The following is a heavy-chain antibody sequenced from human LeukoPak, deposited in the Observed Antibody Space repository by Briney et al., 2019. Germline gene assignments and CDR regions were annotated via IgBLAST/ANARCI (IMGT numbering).Heavy chain of an antibody. CDR2: INHSGST. D-gene: IGHD1-7*01. V-gene: IGHV4-34*01. J-gene: IGHJ4*02. Sequence: DPSETLSLTCAVYGGSFSGYYWSWIRQPPGKGLEWIGEINHSGSTNYNPSLKSRVTISVDTSKSQFSLKLSSVTAADTAVYYCARKNYVRGDYWGQGTLVTVSS. CDR3: ARKNYVRGDY. CDR1: GGSFSGYY.